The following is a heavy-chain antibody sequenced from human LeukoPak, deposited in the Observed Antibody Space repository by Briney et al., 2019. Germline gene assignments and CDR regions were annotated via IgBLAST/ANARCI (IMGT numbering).Heavy chain of an antibody. Sequence: GGSLRLSCAASGFTFSSYGMHWVRQAPGKGLEWVASIRYDGSNNDYADSVKGRFTISRDNSKNTLYLQMNSLRAEDTAVYYCAREDSSGLDYWGQGTLVTVSS. D-gene: IGHD6-19*01. CDR3: AREDSSGLDY. J-gene: IGHJ4*02. CDR2: IRYDGSNN. CDR1: GFTFSSYG. V-gene: IGHV3-30*02.